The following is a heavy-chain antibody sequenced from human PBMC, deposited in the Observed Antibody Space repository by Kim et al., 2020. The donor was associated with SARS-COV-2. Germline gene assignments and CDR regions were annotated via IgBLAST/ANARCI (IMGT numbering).Heavy chain of an antibody. CDR1: GGSISRSDYY. J-gene: IGHJ5*02. CDR3: ARQGYCSGGRCYRWFAP. Sequence: SETLSLTCTVSGGSISRSDYYWGWIRQPPGQGREWIGSINYSGSTYYNPSLKSRVTISVDTSKNQFSLKLSSATAADTAVYYCARQGYCSGGRCYRWFAPWGQGTLVTVSS. CDR2: INYSGST. D-gene: IGHD2-15*01. V-gene: IGHV4-39*01.